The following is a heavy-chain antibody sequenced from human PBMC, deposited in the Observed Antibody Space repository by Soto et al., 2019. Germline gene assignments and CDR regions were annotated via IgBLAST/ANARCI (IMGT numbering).Heavy chain of an antibody. J-gene: IGHJ6*03. CDR1: GFTFSSYA. D-gene: IGHD3-22*01. CDR2: ISGSGGST. Sequence: GGSLRLSCAASGFTFSSYAMSWVRQAPGKGLEWVSAISGSGGSTYYADSVKGRFTISRDNSKNTLYLQMNSLRAEDTAVYYCAKSGVVTPYYYYYMDVWGKGTTVTVSS. CDR3: AKSGVVTPYYYYYMDV. V-gene: IGHV3-23*01.